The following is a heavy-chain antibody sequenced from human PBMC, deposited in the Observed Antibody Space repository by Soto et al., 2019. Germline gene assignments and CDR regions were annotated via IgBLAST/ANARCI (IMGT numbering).Heavy chain of an antibody. CDR2: ISYDGSNK. CDR1: GFTVSSYA. CDR3: ARDLLAYCGGDCYSDAFDI. V-gene: IGHV3-30-3*01. Sequence: GGSLRLSCAASGFTVSSYALHWDRQAPGKGLEWVAVISYDGSNKYYADSVKGRFTISRDNSKNPLYLQMNSLRAEDTAVYYCARDLLAYCGGDCYSDAFDIWGQGTMVTVSS. D-gene: IGHD2-21*02. J-gene: IGHJ3*02.